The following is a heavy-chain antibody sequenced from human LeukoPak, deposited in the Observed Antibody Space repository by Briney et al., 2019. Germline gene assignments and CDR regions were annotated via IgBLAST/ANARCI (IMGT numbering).Heavy chain of an antibody. D-gene: IGHD6-13*01. CDR3: ARFNPAAGSFCFDY. CDR2: IYYSGST. Sequence: SETLSLTCTVSGGSISSSRYYWGWIRQPPGKGLEWIGNIYYSGSTYYNPSLKSRVTISVDTSKKQFSLKLSSVTAADTAVFYCARFNPAAGSFCFDYWGQGTLVTVSS. J-gene: IGHJ4*02. V-gene: IGHV4-39*01. CDR1: GGSISSSRYY.